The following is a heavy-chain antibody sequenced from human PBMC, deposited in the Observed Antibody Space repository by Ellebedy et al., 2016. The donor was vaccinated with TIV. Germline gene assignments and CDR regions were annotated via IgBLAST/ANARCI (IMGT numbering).Heavy chain of an antibody. Sequence: GESLKISCAASGFTFSSYSMNWVRQAPGKGLEWVSSISSSSSYIYYADSVKGRFTISRDNAKNSLYLQMNSLRAEDTAVYYCARTYDILTGPKAIDYWGQGTLVTVSS. CDR2: ISSSSSYI. CDR1: GFTFSSYS. CDR3: ARTYDILTGPKAIDY. V-gene: IGHV3-21*01. J-gene: IGHJ4*02. D-gene: IGHD3-9*01.